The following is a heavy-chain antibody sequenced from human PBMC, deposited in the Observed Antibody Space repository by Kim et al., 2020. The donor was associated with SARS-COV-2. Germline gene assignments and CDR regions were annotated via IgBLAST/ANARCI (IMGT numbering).Heavy chain of an antibody. V-gene: IGHV3-23*01. CDR2: RVTRGNT. CDR3: AAMVRGDHKRTRDY. Sequence: GGSLRLSCAASGFTFRTYAMSWVRQAPGKGLEGVSVRVTRGNTSYADSVKCRFTISRDNSKNTLYLQMSSLRAEDTAVFYCAAMVRGDHKRTRDYWGQGTLVTVSS. J-gene: IGHJ4*02. CDR1: GFTFRTYA. D-gene: IGHD3-10*01.